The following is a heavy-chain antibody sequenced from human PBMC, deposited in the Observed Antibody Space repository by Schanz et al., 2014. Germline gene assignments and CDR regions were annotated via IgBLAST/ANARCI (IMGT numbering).Heavy chain of an antibody. D-gene: IGHD5-18*01. J-gene: IGHJ4*02. CDR2: IWYDGSNK. CDR3: AKDAENTAMITDYFDY. V-gene: IGHV3-33*06. CDR1: GFTFSSYG. Sequence: VQLLESGGGLVQPGRSLRLSCVASGFTFSSYGMHWVRQAPGKGLEWVAVIWYDGSNKYYADSVKGRFTISRDNSKNTLFLQMNSLRAEDTAVYYCAKDAENTAMITDYFDYWGQGTLVTVSS.